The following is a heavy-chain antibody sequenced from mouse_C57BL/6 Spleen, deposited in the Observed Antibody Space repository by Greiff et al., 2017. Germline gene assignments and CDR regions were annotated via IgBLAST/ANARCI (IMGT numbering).Heavy chain of an antibody. D-gene: IGHD1-1*01. J-gene: IGHJ2*01. Sequence: QVQLQQSGAELVRPGASVTLSCKASGYTFTDYEMHWVKQTPVHGLEWLGAIDPETGGTAYNQKFKGKAILTADKSSSTAYMELRSLTSEDSAVYYCTGDYYGSSRGYWGQGTTLTVSS. CDR1: GYTFTDYE. V-gene: IGHV1-15*01. CDR2: IDPETGGT. CDR3: TGDYYGSSRGY.